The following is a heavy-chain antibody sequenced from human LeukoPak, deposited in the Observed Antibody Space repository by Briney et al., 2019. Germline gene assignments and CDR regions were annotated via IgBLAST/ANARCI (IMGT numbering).Heavy chain of an antibody. CDR2: IYSSGRT. D-gene: IGHD3-10*01. J-gene: IGHJ5*02. CDR3: TRDSGTTGEVKFDP. CDR1: GGSISSYY. V-gene: IGHV4-4*07. Sequence: SETLSLTCTVSGGSISSYYWSWIRQPAGKGLEWIGRIYSSGRTNYNPSLKSRVTMSVDTSNNQFSLKLTSVTAADTAMYYCTRDSGTTGEVKFDPWGQGILVTVSS.